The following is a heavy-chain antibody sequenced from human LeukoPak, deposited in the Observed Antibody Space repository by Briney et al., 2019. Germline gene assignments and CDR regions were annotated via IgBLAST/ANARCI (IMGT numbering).Heavy chain of an antibody. Sequence: SVKVSCKASGGTFSSYAISWVRQAPGQGLEWMGGIIPIFGTANYAQKFQGRVTITADKSTSTAYMELSSLRSEDTAVYYCARGSCSGGSCSTGYNWFVPWGQGTLVTVSS. D-gene: IGHD2-15*01. CDR3: ARGSCSGGSCSTGYNWFVP. CDR2: IIPIFGTA. V-gene: IGHV1-69*06. J-gene: IGHJ5*02. CDR1: GGTFSSYA.